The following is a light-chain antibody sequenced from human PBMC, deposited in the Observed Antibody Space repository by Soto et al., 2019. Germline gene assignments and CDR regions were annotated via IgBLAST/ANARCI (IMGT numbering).Light chain of an antibody. Sequence: EIVLTQSPGTLSLSPGERATLSCGASQSVSSSFLAWYQQKVGQAPRLLIYDASSRATGIPDRFSGSGSGADFTLTISTLEPEDFAVYYCQQRSSWPITFGQGTRLEIK. CDR2: DAS. J-gene: IGKJ5*01. V-gene: IGKV3D-20*02. CDR1: QSVSSSF. CDR3: QQRSSWPIT.